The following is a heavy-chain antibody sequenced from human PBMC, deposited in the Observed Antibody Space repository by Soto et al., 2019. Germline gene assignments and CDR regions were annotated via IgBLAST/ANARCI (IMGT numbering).Heavy chain of an antibody. CDR2: IIPIFGTA. CDR1: GGTFSSYA. J-gene: IGHJ5*02. CDR3: ARRGYCSGGSCYGWFDP. Sequence: QVQLVQSGAEVKKPGSSVKVSCKASGGTFSSYAISWVRQAPGQGLEWMGGIIPIFGTANYAQKFQGRVTITADKSTSTAYMELSSLRSEDTAVHYCARRGYCSGGSCYGWFDPWGQGTLVTVSS. V-gene: IGHV1-69*06. D-gene: IGHD2-15*01.